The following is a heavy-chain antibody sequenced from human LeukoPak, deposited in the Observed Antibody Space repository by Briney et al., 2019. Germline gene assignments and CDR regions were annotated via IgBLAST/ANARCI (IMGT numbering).Heavy chain of an antibody. Sequence: GGSLRLSCAASGFTFSSYWMHWVRQAPGKGLVWVSRINSDGSSTSYADSVKGRFTISRDNAKNTLYLQMNSLRAEDTAVYYCVRSTAVLPFDYWGQGIPVTVSS. V-gene: IGHV3-74*01. D-gene: IGHD6-6*01. J-gene: IGHJ4*02. CDR1: GFTFSSYW. CDR2: INSDGSST. CDR3: VRSTAVLPFDY.